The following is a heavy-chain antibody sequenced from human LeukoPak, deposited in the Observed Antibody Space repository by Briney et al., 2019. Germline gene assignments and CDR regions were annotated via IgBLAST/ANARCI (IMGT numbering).Heavy chain of an antibody. CDR1: GFTFSTYG. D-gene: IGHD2-21*01. Sequence: GGSLRLSCAASGFTFSTYGMSCVRQAPGKGLEWVSGISGSSAYIYYIDSVKGRFTVSRDNTKNTLYLQMNDLRAEDTAVYYCARSLWVPEGLPWFAPWGRGTLVTVSS. CDR2: ISGSSAYI. CDR3: ARSLWVPEGLPWFAP. V-gene: IGHV3-23*01. J-gene: IGHJ5*02.